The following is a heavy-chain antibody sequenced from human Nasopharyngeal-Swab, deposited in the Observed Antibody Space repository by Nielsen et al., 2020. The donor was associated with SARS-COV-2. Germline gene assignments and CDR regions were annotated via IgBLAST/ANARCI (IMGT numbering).Heavy chain of an antibody. CDR2: ISSNGVST. CDR3: ARGWRWADDY. V-gene: IGHV3-64*01. D-gene: IGHD5-24*01. CDR1: GFSFSSYA. J-gene: IGHJ4*02. Sequence: GGSLTLSCAASGFSFSSYAMHWVRQAPGKGREYVSAISSNGVSTYYANSVKGRFTISRDNSKNTLYLQMGSLRAEDMAVYYCARGWRWADDYWGQGTLVTVSS.